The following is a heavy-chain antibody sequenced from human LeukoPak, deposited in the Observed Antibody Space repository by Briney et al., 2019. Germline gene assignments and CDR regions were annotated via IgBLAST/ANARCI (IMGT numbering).Heavy chain of an antibody. Sequence: PGGSLRLSCAASGFTFSSYAMNWVRQAPGKGLEGVSTISASGGSTYYFVKGRFTISRDNSKNTLYLQMNSLRAEDTAVYYCAKGYCSSTNCKESFFDYWGQGTLVTVSS. J-gene: IGHJ4*02. CDR3: AKGYCSSTNCKESFFDY. CDR2: ISASGGST. D-gene: IGHD2-2*01. CDR1: GFTFSSYA. V-gene: IGHV3-23*01.